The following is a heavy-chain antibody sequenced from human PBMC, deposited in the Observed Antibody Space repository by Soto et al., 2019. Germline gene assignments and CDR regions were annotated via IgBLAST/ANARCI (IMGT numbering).Heavy chain of an antibody. V-gene: IGHV4-31*03. CDR2: ISYGGGT. Sequence: QVQLQESGPGLVKPSQTLSLTCTVSGGSINSGGYCWSWTRQHPGKGLDWIGCISYGGGTSYNPSLKSRVTISVDTSKNQFSLKLNSVTAADTAVYYCSRGILVWGQGALITVSS. CDR1: GGSINSGGYC. CDR3: SRGILV. D-gene: IGHD5-18*01. J-gene: IGHJ4*02.